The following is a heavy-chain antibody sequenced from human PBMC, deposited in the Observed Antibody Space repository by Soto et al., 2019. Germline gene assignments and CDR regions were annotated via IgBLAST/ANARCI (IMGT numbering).Heavy chain of an antibody. CDR2: IWYDGSNK. J-gene: IGHJ5*02. CDR1: GFTFSSYG. CDR3: ARDQIAVAGLENWFDP. D-gene: IGHD6-19*01. Sequence: QVQLVESGGGVVQPGRSLRLSCAASGFTFSSYGMHWVRQATGKGLEWVAVIWYDGSNKYYADSVKGRFTISRDNSKNTLYLQMISLRAEDTAVYYCARDQIAVAGLENWFDPWGQGTQVTVSS. V-gene: IGHV3-33*01.